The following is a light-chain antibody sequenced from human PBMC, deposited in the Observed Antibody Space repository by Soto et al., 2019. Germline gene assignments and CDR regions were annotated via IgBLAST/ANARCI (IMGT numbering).Light chain of an antibody. V-gene: IGKV3-20*01. J-gene: IGKJ1*01. CDR1: QRVSSY. CDR3: QQYGSSSRT. Sequence: EIVLTQSPGTLSLSPGERAPLSCRASQRVSSYLAWYQQKPGQAPRLLIYGASSRATGIPDRFSGSGSGTDFTLTISRLEPEDFAVYYCQQYGSSSRTFGQGTKVEIK. CDR2: GAS.